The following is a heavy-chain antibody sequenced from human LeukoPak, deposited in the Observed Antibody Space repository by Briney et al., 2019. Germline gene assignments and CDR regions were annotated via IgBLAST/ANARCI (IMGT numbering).Heavy chain of an antibody. CDR3: AKAQSRGGAIYYDSSGPLDY. CDR1: GFILNNYA. Sequence: GGSLRLSCAASGFILNNYAMSWVRQAPGKGLEWVSAISGSGDSTYYADPMKGRFTISRDNSKNTLYLQMNSLRAEDTAVYYCAKAQSRGGAIYYDSSGPLDYWGQGTLVTVSS. D-gene: IGHD3-22*01. V-gene: IGHV3-23*01. CDR2: ISGSGDST. J-gene: IGHJ4*02.